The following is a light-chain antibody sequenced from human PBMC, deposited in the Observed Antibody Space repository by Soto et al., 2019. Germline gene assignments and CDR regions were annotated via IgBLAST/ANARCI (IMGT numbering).Light chain of an antibody. V-gene: IGKV3-15*01. CDR3: QQYNKWPLT. CDR2: AVS. J-gene: IGKJ1*01. CDR1: QSVSSN. Sequence: EIMMTKSPGTLSASPGERATLSCRASQSVSSNFAWYQQKPGQAPRLLIYAVSTRATGIPARFSGSGSGTEFTLTISSLQSEDFAVYYCQQYNKWPLTFGQGTKVEIK.